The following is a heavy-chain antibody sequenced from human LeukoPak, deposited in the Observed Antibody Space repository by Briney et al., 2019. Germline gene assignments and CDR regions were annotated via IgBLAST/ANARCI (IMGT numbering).Heavy chain of an antibody. J-gene: IGHJ4*01. CDR3: TTTRPDY. CDR2: IKDDDSDT. CDR1: GFTFSSYW. Sequence: GGSLRLSCAASGFTFSSYWMHWVRQAPGKGLVWVARIKDDDSDTDYADSVRGRFTISRDNTKNTLYLQMNNLRAEDTAVYFCTTTRPDYWGHGTLVTVSS. V-gene: IGHV3-74*01. D-gene: IGHD6-6*01.